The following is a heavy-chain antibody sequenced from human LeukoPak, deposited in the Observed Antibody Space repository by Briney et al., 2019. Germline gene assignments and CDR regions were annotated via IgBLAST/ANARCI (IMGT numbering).Heavy chain of an antibody. Sequence: GGSLRLSCAASGFTFSSYSMNWVRQAPGKGLEWVSSISSSSSYIYYADSVKGRFTISRDNAKNSLYLQMNSLRAEDTAVYYCARDFPTMTTAGAFDIWGQGTMVTVSS. CDR3: ARDFPTMTTAGAFDI. CDR2: ISSSSSYI. J-gene: IGHJ3*02. CDR1: GFTFSSYS. V-gene: IGHV3-21*01. D-gene: IGHD4-17*01.